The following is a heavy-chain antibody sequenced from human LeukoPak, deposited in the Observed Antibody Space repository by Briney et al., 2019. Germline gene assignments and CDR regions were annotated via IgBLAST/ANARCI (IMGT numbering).Heavy chain of an antibody. CDR1: GGSINSSNW. CDR3: ARGRHGDFGNWFDP. V-gene: IGHV4-4*02. CDR2: IFRSGET. Sequence: SETLSLTCTIFGGSINSSNWWNWVRQSPGKGLEWIGEIFRSGETNYNSSLESRLTISVDRTKNQFSLRLNSVTAADTAVYYCARGRHGDFGNWFDPWGQGTPVIVAS. J-gene: IGHJ5*02. D-gene: IGHD4-17*01.